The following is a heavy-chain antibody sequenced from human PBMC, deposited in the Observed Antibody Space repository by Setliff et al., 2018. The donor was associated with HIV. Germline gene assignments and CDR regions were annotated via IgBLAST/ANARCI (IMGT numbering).Heavy chain of an antibody. Sequence: SETLSLTCAVFGGSFSGYHWNWIRQFPGKGLEWIGEINHTGNTQYNPSLKSRVTMSEETSKNQVSLKLKSVTAADTAISFCARGKGGLVGPAEFDYWGPGTLVTVSS. CDR2: INHTGNT. CDR3: ARGKGGLVGPAEFDY. CDR1: GGSFSGYH. V-gene: IGHV4-34*01. D-gene: IGHD1-26*01. J-gene: IGHJ4*02.